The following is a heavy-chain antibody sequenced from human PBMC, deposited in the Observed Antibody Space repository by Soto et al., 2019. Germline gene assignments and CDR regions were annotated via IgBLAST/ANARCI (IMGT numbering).Heavy chain of an antibody. CDR1: GGSISSGDYY. V-gene: IGHV4-30-4*01. Sequence: QVQLQESGPGLVKPSQTLSLTCTVSGGSISSGDYYWSWIHQPPGKGLEWIGYIYYSGSTYYNPSLKSRVTISVDTSKNQFSLKLSSVTAADTAVYYCARARYSGYDPNWFDPWGQGTLVTVSS. J-gene: IGHJ5*02. CDR3: ARARYSGYDPNWFDP. CDR2: IYYSGST. D-gene: IGHD5-12*01.